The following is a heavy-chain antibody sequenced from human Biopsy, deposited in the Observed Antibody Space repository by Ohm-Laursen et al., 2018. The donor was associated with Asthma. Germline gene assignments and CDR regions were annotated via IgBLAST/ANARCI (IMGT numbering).Heavy chain of an antibody. Sequence: SSVTVSRKTSGYTFNSAGITWVRQAPGQGLEWMGWISVYNGNTKVAQKLQDRVTMITDTSTSTAYMELRSLRSDDTAVYFCARAVDYFHYYGIGVWGQGTTVTVS. V-gene: IGHV1-18*01. CDR3: ARAVDYFHYYGIGV. CDR2: ISVYNGNT. CDR1: GYTFNSAG. D-gene: IGHD2/OR15-2a*01. J-gene: IGHJ6*02.